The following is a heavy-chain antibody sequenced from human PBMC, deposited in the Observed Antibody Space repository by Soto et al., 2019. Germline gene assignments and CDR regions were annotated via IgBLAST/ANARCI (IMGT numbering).Heavy chain of an antibody. CDR1: GFTFSSYS. V-gene: IGHV3-48*02. CDR2: ITGSGNTI. CDR3: ARRAATGTSWFDP. D-gene: IGHD6-13*01. Sequence: GGSLRLSCVASGFTFSSYSMNWVRQAPGKGLEWVSYITGSGNTIYYADSVRGRFTISRDNASNSLYLQMNSLTDEDTAVYYCARRAATGTSWFDPWGQGTLVTVSS. J-gene: IGHJ5*02.